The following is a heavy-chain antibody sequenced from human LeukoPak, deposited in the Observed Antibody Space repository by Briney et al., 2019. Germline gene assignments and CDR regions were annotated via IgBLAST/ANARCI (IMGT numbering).Heavy chain of an antibody. CDR1: GFTFSDYY. J-gene: IGHJ6*03. D-gene: IGHD3-3*01. CDR3: ARDTDFWSGYYIRYYYYYMDV. V-gene: IGHV3-11*04. Sequence: GGSLRLSCAASGFTFSDYYMSWIRQAPGKGLEWVSYISSSGSTIYYADSVKVRCTISRDNAKNSLYLQMNSLRAEDTAVYYCARDTDFWSGYYIRYYYYYMDVWGKGTTVTVSS. CDR2: ISSSGSTI.